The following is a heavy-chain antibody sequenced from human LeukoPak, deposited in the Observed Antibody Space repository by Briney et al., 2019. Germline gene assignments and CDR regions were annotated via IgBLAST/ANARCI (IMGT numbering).Heavy chain of an antibody. V-gene: IGHV3-30*18. D-gene: IGHD2-15*01. J-gene: IGHJ4*02. CDR3: AKDPGDIVVVVAAHFDY. Sequence: GGSLRLSCAASGFTFSSYGMHWVRQAPGKGLEWVAVISYDGSNKYYADSVKGRFTISRDNSKNTLYPQMNSLRAEDTAVYYCAKDPGDIVVVVAAHFDYWGQGTLVTVSS. CDR1: GFTFSSYG. CDR2: ISYDGSNK.